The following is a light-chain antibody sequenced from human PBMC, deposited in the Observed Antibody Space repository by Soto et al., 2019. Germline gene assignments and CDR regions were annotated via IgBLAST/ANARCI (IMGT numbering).Light chain of an antibody. J-gene: IGLJ7*01. CDR3: ASLDDTLNVAV. CDR2: GNN. CDR1: SSNIGSNT. Sequence: QSVLTQPPSASGTPGQRVTISCSGSSSNIGSNTVNWYQQLPGTAPKLLIYGNNERPSGVPDRFSGSKSGTSGSRAISGLQSDDEAEYYGASLDDTLNVAVFGGGSQLTVL. V-gene: IGLV1-44*01.